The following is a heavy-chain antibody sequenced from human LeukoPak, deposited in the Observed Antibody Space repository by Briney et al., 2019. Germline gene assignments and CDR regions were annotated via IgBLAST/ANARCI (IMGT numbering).Heavy chain of an antibody. V-gene: IGHV5-51*01. Sequence: GESLKISCKGSGYSFTTYWIGWVRQMPGKGLDWMGIIYPGDSDTRYSPSFQGQVTISADKSISTAYLQWSSLKASDTAMYYCARARHDSSGYYRFDYWGQGTLVTV. CDR1: GYSFTTYW. J-gene: IGHJ4*02. CDR3: ARARHDSSGYYRFDY. D-gene: IGHD3-22*01. CDR2: IYPGDSDT.